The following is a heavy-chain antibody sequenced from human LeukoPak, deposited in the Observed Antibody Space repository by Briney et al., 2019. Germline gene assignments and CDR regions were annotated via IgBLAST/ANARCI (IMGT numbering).Heavy chain of an antibody. D-gene: IGHD3-10*01. CDR1: GYSFSDYS. Sequence: GASVKVSCKASGYSFSDYSMHWVRQAPGQGLEWMGRFNSNSGGTSYAQNFQGRVTMTRDTSISTAYMEVSGLTSDDTAVYYCARGGSGSGYLYYFDSWGQGTLVSVSS. CDR3: ARGGSGSGYLYYFDS. CDR2: FNSNSGGT. J-gene: IGHJ4*02. V-gene: IGHV1-2*06.